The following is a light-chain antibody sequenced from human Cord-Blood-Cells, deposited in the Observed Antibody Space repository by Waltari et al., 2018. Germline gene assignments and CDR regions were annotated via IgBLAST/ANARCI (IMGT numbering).Light chain of an antibody. CDR1: QSISSW. Sequence: DIQMTQSPSTLSASVGDRVTITCRASQSISSWLTWYQQKPGKAPKLLIYKASSLESGVPSRFSGSGSGTEFTLTISCLQRDDFATYYCQQYNSYSWTFGQGTKVEIK. V-gene: IGKV1-5*03. J-gene: IGKJ1*01. CDR2: KAS. CDR3: QQYNSYSWT.